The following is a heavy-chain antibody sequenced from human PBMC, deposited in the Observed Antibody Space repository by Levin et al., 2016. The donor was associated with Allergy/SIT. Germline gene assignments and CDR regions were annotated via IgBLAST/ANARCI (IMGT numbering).Heavy chain of an antibody. CDR3: ARGRHDILTRVDGNDAFDI. Sequence: KVSCKGSGYSFTSYWIGWVRQMPGKGLEWMGIIYPGDSDTRYSPSFQGQVTISADKSISTAYLQWSSLKASDTAMYYCARGRHDILTRVDGNDAFDIWGQGTMVTVSS. CDR1: GYSFTSYW. CDR2: IYPGDSDT. J-gene: IGHJ3*02. V-gene: IGHV5-51*01. D-gene: IGHD3-9*01.